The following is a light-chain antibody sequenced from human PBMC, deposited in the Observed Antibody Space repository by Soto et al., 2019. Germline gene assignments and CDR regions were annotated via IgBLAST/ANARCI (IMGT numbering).Light chain of an antibody. Sequence: EIEMTQSPATLSLAPGERVTLSCRASESVSTNLAWYQQKPGQAPRLLMYGSSIRATGIPARFSGSGSGTEFTLTISSLQSEDFAVYYCQQYNNWPPWTFGQGTKVDIK. CDR3: QQYNNWPPWT. CDR1: ESVSTN. V-gene: IGKV3-15*01. CDR2: GSS. J-gene: IGKJ1*01.